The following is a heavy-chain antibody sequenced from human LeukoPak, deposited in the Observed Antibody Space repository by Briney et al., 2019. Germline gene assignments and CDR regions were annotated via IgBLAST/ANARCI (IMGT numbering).Heavy chain of an antibody. CDR3: ASGVAAVDFDY. J-gene: IGHJ4*02. D-gene: IGHD6-13*01. Sequence: SETLSLTCTVSGGSISSSSYYWGWIRQPPGKGLEWIGSIYYSGSTYYNPSLKSRVTISVDTSKNQFSLKLSSVTAADTAVYYCASGVAAVDFDYWGQGTLVTVSS. V-gene: IGHV4-39*07. CDR1: GGSISSSSYY. CDR2: IYYSGST.